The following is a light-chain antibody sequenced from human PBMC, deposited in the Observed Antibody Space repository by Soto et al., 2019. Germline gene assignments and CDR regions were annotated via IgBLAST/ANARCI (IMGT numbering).Light chain of an antibody. J-gene: IGLJ3*02. CDR3: CSNAGTRTV. CDR1: RNDVGSYEF. V-gene: IGLV2-23*01. Sequence: QSVLTQPASVSGSPGQSITISCTGIRNDVGSYEFVSWYQQHPGKAPKLMIYEDSRPSGISNRFSGSKSGNTAALTISGLQAEDEGDYYCCSNAGTRTVFGGGTKVTVL. CDR2: EDS.